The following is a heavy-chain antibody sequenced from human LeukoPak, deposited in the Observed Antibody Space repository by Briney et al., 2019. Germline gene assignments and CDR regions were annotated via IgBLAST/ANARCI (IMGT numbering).Heavy chain of an antibody. D-gene: IGHD3-22*01. J-gene: IGHJ3*02. CDR2: INPNSGGT. V-gene: IGHV1-2*02. CDR3: ARHYYDSSAYYESSNDAFDI. Sequence: ASVKVSCKASGYTFTGYYMHWVRQAPGQGLEWMGWINPNSGGTNYAQKFQGRVTMTRDTSISTAYMELSRLRSGDTAVYYCARHYYDSSAYYESSNDAFDILGQGTMVAVSS. CDR1: GYTFTGYY.